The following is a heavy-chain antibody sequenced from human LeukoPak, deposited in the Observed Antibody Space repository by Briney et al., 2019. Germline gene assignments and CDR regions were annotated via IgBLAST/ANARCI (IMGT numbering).Heavy chain of an antibody. Sequence: ASVKVSCKASGYTFTSYGISWVRQAPGQGSEGMGWISAYNGKNNYAQKLQGRVTMTTDSSTSTAYLELRSLRSDDTAVYYCARDRRLTIFGVVTPYYYYMDVWGKGTTVTVSS. V-gene: IGHV1-18*01. CDR3: ARDRRLTIFGVVTPYYYYMDV. CDR2: ISAYNGKN. J-gene: IGHJ6*03. CDR1: GYTFTSYG. D-gene: IGHD3-3*01.